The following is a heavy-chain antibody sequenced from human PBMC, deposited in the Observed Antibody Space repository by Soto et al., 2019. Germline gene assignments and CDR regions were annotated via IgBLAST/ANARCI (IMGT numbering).Heavy chain of an antibody. CDR3: ARHGMVRDPRRLPMSMDV. J-gene: IGHJ6*02. Sequence: GASLKISCKGSGYSFTSYWIGWVRQMPGKGLEWMGIIYPGDSDTRYSPSFQGQVTISADKSISTAYLQWSSLQASDTAMYYCARHGMVRDPRRLPMSMDVWGQGTTVTVSS. D-gene: IGHD3-10*01. CDR1: GYSFTSYW. CDR2: IYPGDSDT. V-gene: IGHV5-51*01.